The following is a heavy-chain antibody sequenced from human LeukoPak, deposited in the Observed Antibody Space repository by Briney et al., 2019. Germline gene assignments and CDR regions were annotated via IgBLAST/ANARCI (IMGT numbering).Heavy chain of an antibody. CDR1: GGSISSYY. J-gene: IGHJ6*02. CDR3: AREDTAMAGSYYYGMDV. V-gene: IGHV4-59*01. D-gene: IGHD5-18*01. Sequence: PSETLSLTCTVSGGSISSYYWSWIRQPPGKGPEWIGYIYYSGSTNYNPSLKSRVTISVDTSKNQFSLKLSSVTAADTAVYYCAREDTAMAGSYYYGMDVWGQGTTVTVSS. CDR2: IYYSGST.